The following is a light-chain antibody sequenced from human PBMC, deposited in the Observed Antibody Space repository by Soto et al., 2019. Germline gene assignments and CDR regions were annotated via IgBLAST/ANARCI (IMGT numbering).Light chain of an antibody. CDR3: HQYGGSPGT. CDR2: DAS. J-gene: IGKJ1*01. V-gene: IGKV3-20*01. CDR1: QSVSSY. Sequence: IGFSQSPATLSLSPGERATVSGRSIQSVSSYLAWYQQKPGQAPRLLIYDASSRATGVPDRFSGSGSGTDLTLTISRLEPEDFAVYYCHQYGGSPGTLGQGTKVDIK.